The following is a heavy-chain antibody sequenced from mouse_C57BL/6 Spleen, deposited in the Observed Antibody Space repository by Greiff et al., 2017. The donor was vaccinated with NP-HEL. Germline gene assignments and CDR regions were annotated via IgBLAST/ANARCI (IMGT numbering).Heavy chain of an antibody. Sequence: EVKLMESGEGLVKPGGSLKLSCAASGFTFSSYAMSWVRQTPEKRLEWVAYISSGGDYIYYADTVKGRFTISRDNARNTLYLQMSSLKSEDTAMYYCTRDGAFSTGFAYWGQGTLVTVSA. J-gene: IGHJ3*01. CDR3: TRDGAFSTGFAY. V-gene: IGHV5-9-1*02. CDR2: ISSGGDYI. D-gene: IGHD4-1*02. CDR1: GFTFSSYA.